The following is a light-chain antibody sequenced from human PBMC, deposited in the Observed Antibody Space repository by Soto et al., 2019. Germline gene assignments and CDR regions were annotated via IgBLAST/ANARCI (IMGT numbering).Light chain of an antibody. J-gene: IGKJ2*01. V-gene: IGKV3-15*01. Sequence: IVMTQSPATLPVSPGERATLSCRATQRVSTNLAWYQQKPGQAPRLLIYAASSRATGVPARFSGSGSGTEFTLTISSLQSEDFVLYYCQQYNNWPYTFGQGTRLEVK. CDR3: QQYNNWPYT. CDR1: QRVSTN. CDR2: AAS.